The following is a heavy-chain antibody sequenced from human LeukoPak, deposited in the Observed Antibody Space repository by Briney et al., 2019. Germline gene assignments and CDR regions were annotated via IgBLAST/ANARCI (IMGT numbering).Heavy chain of an antibody. CDR2: IYYSGST. CDR3: ARQMEGVVVAATSYYYYYYYMDV. D-gene: IGHD2-15*01. J-gene: IGHJ6*03. V-gene: IGHV4-39*01. CDR1: GGSISSSSYY. Sequence: KSSEALSLTCTVSGGSISSSSYYWGWIRQPPGKGLEWIGSIYYSGSTYYNPSLKSRVTISVDTSKNQFSLKLSSVTAADTAVYYCARQMEGVVVAATSYYYYYYYMDVWGKGTTVTISS.